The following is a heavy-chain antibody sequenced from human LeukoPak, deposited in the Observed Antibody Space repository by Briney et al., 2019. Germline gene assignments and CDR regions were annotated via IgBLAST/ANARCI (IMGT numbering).Heavy chain of an antibody. Sequence: SSETLSLTCTVSGVSISPYYWSWIRQPPGRGLEWIGYIFYSGSTSHNPSLKSRVTISVDMYKKQFSLKLTSVSAADTAVYYCANLHGGRWGQGTLVTVS. D-gene: IGHD5-24*01. CDR2: IFYSGST. CDR3: ANLHGGR. CDR1: GVSISPYY. J-gene: IGHJ4*02. V-gene: IGHV4-59*03.